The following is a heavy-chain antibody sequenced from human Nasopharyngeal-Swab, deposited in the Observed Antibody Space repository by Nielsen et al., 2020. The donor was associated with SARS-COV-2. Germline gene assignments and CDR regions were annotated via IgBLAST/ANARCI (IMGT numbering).Heavy chain of an antibody. D-gene: IGHD3-10*01. CDR1: GGSISSSSYY. CDR2: IYYSGST. Sequence: SETLSLTCTVSGGSISSSSYYWGWIRQPPGKGLEWIGSIYYSGSTYYNPSLKSRVTISVDTSKNQCSLKLSSVTAADTAVYYCARRGYGSGSSKYYFDYWGQGTLVTVSS. V-gene: IGHV4-39*01. CDR3: ARRGYGSGSSKYYFDY. J-gene: IGHJ4*02.